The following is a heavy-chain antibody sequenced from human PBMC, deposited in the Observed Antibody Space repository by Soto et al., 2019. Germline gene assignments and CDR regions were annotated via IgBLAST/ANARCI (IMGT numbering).Heavy chain of an antibody. J-gene: IGHJ5*02. V-gene: IGHV4-59*01. CDR1: GGSISSYY. D-gene: IGHD6-19*01. CDR3: ARSSGWYNNWFDP. CDR2: IYYSGST. Sequence: PSETLSLTCTVSGGSISSYYWSWIRQPPGKGLEWIGYIYYSGSTNYNPSLKSRVTISVDTSKNQFSLKLSSVTAADTAVYYCARSSGWYNNWFDPWGQGTLVTAPQ.